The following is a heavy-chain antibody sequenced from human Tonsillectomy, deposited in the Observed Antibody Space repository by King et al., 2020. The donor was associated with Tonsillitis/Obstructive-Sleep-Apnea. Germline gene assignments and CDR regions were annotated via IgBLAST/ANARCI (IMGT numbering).Heavy chain of an antibody. Sequence: QLQESGPGLVKPSETLSLTCTVSGGSISNYYWNWIRQPPGKGLEWIGYIYYTGSTNYNPSLESRVTISVDTSKNQFSLKLSSVTAADTAIYYCARENFIMIANNWYFDLWGRGTLVTVSS. CDR3: ARENFIMIANNWYFDL. J-gene: IGHJ2*01. CDR2: IYYTGST. D-gene: IGHD3-22*01. CDR1: GGSISNYY. V-gene: IGHV4-59*01.